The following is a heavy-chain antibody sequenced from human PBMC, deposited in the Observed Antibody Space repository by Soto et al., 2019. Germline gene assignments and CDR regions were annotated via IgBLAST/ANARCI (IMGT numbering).Heavy chain of an antibody. J-gene: IGHJ4*02. V-gene: IGHV4-4*07. CDR3: AREIGAGSGIWNY. CDR2: IATSGSS. CDR1: GGSFSNYY. D-gene: IGHD3-10*01. Sequence: QLRASGPGLVKPSETLSLTCTVSGGSFSNYYWSWIRQPAGKGLEWIGRIATSGSSNYNPSLKSRATRTADTSKKHCSLKLISVTAADPAVYYCAREIGAGSGIWNYWGQGTLVTVSS.